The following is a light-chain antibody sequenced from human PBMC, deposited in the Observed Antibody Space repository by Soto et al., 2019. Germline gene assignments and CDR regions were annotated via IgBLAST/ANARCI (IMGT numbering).Light chain of an antibody. Sequence: QSALTQPASVSGSPGQSITIFCTGTSSDVGSYNLVSWYQQHPGKAPNLMIYEVFKRPSGVFHRFSGSKPGNTASLTISGLQAEDEADYYCCSYAGSYTYVFGTGSKVTV. CDR3: CSYAGSYTYV. J-gene: IGLJ1*01. V-gene: IGLV2-23*02. CDR1: SSDVGSYNL. CDR2: EVF.